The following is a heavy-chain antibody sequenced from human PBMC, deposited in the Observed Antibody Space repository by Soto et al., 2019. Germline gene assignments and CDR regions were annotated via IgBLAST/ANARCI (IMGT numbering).Heavy chain of an antibody. Sequence: SETLSLTCTVSGGSVSSGSYYWSWIRQPPGKGLEWIGYIYYSGSTNYNPSLKSRVTISVDTSKNQFSLKLSSVTAADTAGYYCARALVTMDRGVNNFDYWGQGTLVTVS. CDR3: ARALVTMDRGVNNFDY. CDR2: IYYSGST. V-gene: IGHV4-61*01. D-gene: IGHD3-10*01. J-gene: IGHJ4*02. CDR1: GGSVSSGSYY.